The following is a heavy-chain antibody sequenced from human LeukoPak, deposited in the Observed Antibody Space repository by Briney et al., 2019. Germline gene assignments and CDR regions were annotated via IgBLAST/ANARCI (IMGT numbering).Heavy chain of an antibody. D-gene: IGHD3-22*01. CDR3: ARSATYYYDSSGQLNFDY. J-gene: IGHJ4*02. V-gene: IGHV2-70*11. CDR1: GFPLSTSGMC. Sequence: SGPTLVNPTQTLTLTCTFSGFPLSTSGMCVSWIRQPPGKALEWLARIDWDDDKYYSTSLKTRLTISKDTSKNQVVLTMTNMDPVDTATYYCARSATYYYDSSGQLNFDYWGQGTLVTVSS. CDR2: IDWDDDK.